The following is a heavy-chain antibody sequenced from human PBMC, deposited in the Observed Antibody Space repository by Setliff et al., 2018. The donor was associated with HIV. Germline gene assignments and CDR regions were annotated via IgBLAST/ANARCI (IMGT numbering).Heavy chain of an antibody. V-gene: IGHV3-49*04. CDR2: IRSKAYGGTT. CDR1: GFTFGDYA. D-gene: IGHD3-22*01. CDR3: ARDHRPYFYDKAWFDP. J-gene: IGHJ5*02. Sequence: GSLRLSCTASGFTFGDYAMSWVRQAPGKGLEWVGFIRSKAYGGTTEYAASVKGRFTISRDNAKNSLYLQMNSLRAEDTAVYYCARDHRPYFYDKAWFDPWGQGTLVTVSS.